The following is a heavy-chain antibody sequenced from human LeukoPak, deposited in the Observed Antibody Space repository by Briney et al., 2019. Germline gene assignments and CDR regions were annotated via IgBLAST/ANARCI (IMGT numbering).Heavy chain of an antibody. Sequence: GGSLRLSCVASGFSFSRFWMSWVRQAPGKGLEWVAHIKQDGNEQNYVDTVKGRFTISRDNVKKTLYLRMNRLTVEDTAVYYCATYGYWGQGTLVTVSS. CDR3: ATYGY. CDR1: GFSFSRFW. CDR2: IKQDGNEQ. D-gene: IGHD3-10*01. V-gene: IGHV3-7*01. J-gene: IGHJ4*02.